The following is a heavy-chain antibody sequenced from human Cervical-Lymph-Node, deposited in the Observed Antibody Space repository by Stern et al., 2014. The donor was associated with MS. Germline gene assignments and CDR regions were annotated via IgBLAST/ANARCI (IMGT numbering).Heavy chain of an antibody. D-gene: IGHD5-18*01. CDR3: ARDRDRYSYGSSGHFDY. CDR2: IIPIFGTA. J-gene: IGHJ4*02. Sequence: VQLVESGAEVKKPGSSVKVSCKASGGTFSSYAISWVRQAPGQGLEGMGGIIPIFGTANYAQKFQGRVTITADESTSTAYMELSSLRSEDTAVYYCARDRDRYSYGSSGHFDYWGQGTLVTVSS. V-gene: IGHV1-69*01. CDR1: GGTFSSYA.